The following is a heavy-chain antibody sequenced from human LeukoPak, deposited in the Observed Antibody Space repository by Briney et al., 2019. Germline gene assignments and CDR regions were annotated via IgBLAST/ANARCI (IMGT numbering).Heavy chain of an antibody. CDR2: IYYSGII. V-gene: IGHV4-59*01. D-gene: IGHD5-18*01. J-gene: IGHJ4*02. CDR1: GDSISTYY. Sequence: SETLSLTCTVSGDSISTYYWSWIRQPPGKGLEWIGYIYYSGIINYNSSLKSRVTISGDTSKKQFSLKLSSVTAADTAVYYCARVMSGYSYSIFDYWGQGTLVTVSS. CDR3: ARVMSGYSYSIFDY.